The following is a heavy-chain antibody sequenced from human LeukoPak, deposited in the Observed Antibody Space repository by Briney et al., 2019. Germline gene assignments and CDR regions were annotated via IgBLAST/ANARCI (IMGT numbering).Heavy chain of an antibody. Sequence: ASVKVSCKASGYTFTGYYMHWVRQAPGQGLEWMGWINPNSGGTNYAQEFQGRVTITRNTSISTAYMELSSLRSEDTAVYYCARAASHYYGSGFFDPWGQGTLVTVSS. V-gene: IGHV1-2*02. CDR2: INPNSGGT. CDR1: GYTFTGYY. D-gene: IGHD3-10*01. CDR3: ARAASHYYGSGFFDP. J-gene: IGHJ5*02.